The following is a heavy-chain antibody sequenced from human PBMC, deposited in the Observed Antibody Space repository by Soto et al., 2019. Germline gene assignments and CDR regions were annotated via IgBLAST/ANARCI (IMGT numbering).Heavy chain of an antibody. J-gene: IGHJ5*02. V-gene: IGHV4-39*01. D-gene: IGHD4-17*01. CDR2: IYDTGNT. Sequence: HLQLQESGPGLVKSSETLSLTCAVSGGSITSSGFWWSWIRQPPGKGLEWIATIYDTGNTFYNPSRRSRVTISADTSRNQFALNLISVTAADTAVYYCAKRAYGDPFDPWGQGTLVTVSS. CDR1: GGSITSSGFW. CDR3: AKRAYGDPFDP.